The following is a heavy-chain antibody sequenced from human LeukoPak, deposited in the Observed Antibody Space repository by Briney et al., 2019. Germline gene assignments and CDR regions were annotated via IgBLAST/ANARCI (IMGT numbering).Heavy chain of an antibody. D-gene: IGHD5-18*01. CDR3: ARRKAGYSYGLNYYYYYMDV. CDR1: GGSISSGDYY. J-gene: IGHJ6*03. CDR2: IYYSGST. Sequence: SETLSLTCTVSGGSISSGDYYWSWIRQPPGKGLEWIGYIYYSGSTYYNPSLKSRVTISLDTSKNQFSLKLSSVTAADTAVYYCARRKAGYSYGLNYYYYYMDVWGKGTTVTVSS. V-gene: IGHV4-30-4*08.